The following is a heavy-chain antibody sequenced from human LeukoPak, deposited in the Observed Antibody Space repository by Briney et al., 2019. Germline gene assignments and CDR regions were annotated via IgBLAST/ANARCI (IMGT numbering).Heavy chain of an antibody. CDR2: IYHSGST. CDR3: ARGTSGWHYDLDY. CDR1: GGSISSSNW. V-gene: IGHV4-4*02. D-gene: IGHD6-19*01. Sequence: SGTLSLTCAVSGGSISSSNWWSWVRQPPGKGLEWIGEIYHSGSTNYNPSLKSRVTISVDTSKNQFSLKLSSVTAADTAVYYCARGTSGWHYDLDYWGQGTLVTVSS. J-gene: IGHJ4*02.